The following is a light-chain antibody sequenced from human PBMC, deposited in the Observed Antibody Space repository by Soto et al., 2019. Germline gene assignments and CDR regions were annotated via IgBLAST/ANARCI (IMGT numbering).Light chain of an antibody. CDR3: HQYSSSPWT. CDR2: GAS. V-gene: IGKV3-20*01. CDR1: QSVSSSY. J-gene: IGKJ1*01. Sequence: EIVLTQSPATLSLSPGERATLSCRASQSVSSSYLAWYQQKPGQAPRLLIYGASSRATGIPDKFSASGSGTDFSLTISNLEPEDFAVYYCHQYSSSPWTFGQGTKVDIK.